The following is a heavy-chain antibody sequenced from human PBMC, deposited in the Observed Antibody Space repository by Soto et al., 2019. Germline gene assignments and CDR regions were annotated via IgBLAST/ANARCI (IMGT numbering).Heavy chain of an antibody. CDR3: ARIIVVVTALDY. D-gene: IGHD2-21*02. V-gene: IGHV1-3*05. CDR1: GYTFTSYA. Sequence: QVQLVQSGAEEKKPGASVKVSCKASGYTFTSYAMHWVRQAPGQRLEWMGWINAGNGNTKYSQKFQGRVTITRDTSASTAYMELSRLRSEDTAVYYCARIIVVVTALDYSGQGTLVTVSS. J-gene: IGHJ4*02. CDR2: INAGNGNT.